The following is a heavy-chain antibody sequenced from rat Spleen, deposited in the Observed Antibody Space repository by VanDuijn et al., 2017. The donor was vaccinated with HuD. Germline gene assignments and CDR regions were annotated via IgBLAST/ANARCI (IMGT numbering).Heavy chain of an antibody. CDR1: GFTFSNSG. D-gene: IGHD1-9*01. Sequence: EVHLVESGGGLVKPGRSLKVSCVASGFTFSNSGMHWIRQAPTKGLEWVASMSPSGGNTYYRDSVQGRFTISRHNAKSTLSLQMDSLRSEDTATYYCARRHYGYTDYFDYWGQGVMVTVSS. CDR3: ARRHYGYTDYFDY. CDR2: MSPSGGNT. J-gene: IGHJ2*01. V-gene: IGHV5-19*01.